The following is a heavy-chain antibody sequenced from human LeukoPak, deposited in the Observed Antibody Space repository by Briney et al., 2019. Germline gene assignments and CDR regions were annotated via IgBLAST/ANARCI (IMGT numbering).Heavy chain of an antibody. V-gene: IGHV4-59*08. Sequence: SETLSLTCTVSGGSISSYYWSWIRQPPGKGLEWIGYIYYSGSTNYNPSLKSRVTISVDTSKNQFSLKLSSVTAADTAAYYCARQTYYYGSGSYSNYYGMDVWGQGTTVTVSS. CDR1: GGSISSYY. D-gene: IGHD3-10*01. J-gene: IGHJ6*02. CDR3: ARQTYYYGSGSYSNYYGMDV. CDR2: IYYSGST.